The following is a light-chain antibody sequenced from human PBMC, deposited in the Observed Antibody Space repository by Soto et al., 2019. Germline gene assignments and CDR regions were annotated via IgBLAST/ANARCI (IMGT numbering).Light chain of an antibody. Sequence: EIVMTQSPATLSVSPGERATLSCRASQSVSGNLAWYQQKPGQAPRLLIYGASTWATGIPARFSGSGSGTDFTLTISRLEPEDFAVYYCQQFGRSPSMYTFGQGTKLEIK. J-gene: IGKJ2*01. CDR2: GAS. CDR1: QSVSGN. CDR3: QQFGRSPSMYT. V-gene: IGKV3-15*01.